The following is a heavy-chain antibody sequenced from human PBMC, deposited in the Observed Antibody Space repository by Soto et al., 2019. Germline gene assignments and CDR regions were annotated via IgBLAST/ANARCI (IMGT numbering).Heavy chain of an antibody. J-gene: IGHJ6*02. V-gene: IGHV3-21*01. CDR1: GFTFSSYS. Sequence: GGSLRLSCAASGFTFSSYSMNWVRQAPGKGLEWVSSISSSSSYIYYADSVKGRFTISRDNAKNSLYLQMNSLRAEGTAVYYCARDTRNTYYYDSSGPTAYYGMDVWGQGTTVTVSS. CDR3: ARDTRNTYYYDSSGPTAYYGMDV. D-gene: IGHD3-22*01. CDR2: ISSSSSYI.